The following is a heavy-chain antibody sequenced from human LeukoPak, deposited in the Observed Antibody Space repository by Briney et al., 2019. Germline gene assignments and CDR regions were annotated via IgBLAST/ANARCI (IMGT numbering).Heavy chain of an antibody. J-gene: IGHJ4*02. CDR3: ARAMYSGRYELDY. D-gene: IGHD1-26*01. CDR2: ISSNGGST. CDR1: GFTFSSYA. Sequence: QPGGSLRLSCAASGFTFSSYAMHWVRQAPGKGLEYVSAISSNGGSTYYANSVKGRFTISRDNSKNTLYLQMGSLRAEDMAVYYCARAMYSGRYELDYWGQGTLVTVSS. V-gene: IGHV3-64*01.